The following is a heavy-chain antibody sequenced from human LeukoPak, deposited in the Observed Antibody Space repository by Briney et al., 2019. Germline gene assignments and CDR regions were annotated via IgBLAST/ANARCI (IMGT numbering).Heavy chain of an antibody. J-gene: IGHJ5*02. D-gene: IGHD6-13*01. CDR2: ISWNSGSI. V-gene: IGHV3-9*01. CDR1: GFTFDDYA. CDR3: ARSLYSSSWYWFDP. Sequence: GGSLRLSCAASGFTFDDYAMHWVRQAPGKGLEWVSGISWNSGSIGYADSVKGRFTISRDNAKNTLYLQMNSLRAEDTAVYYCARSLYSSSWYWFDPWGQGTLVTVSS.